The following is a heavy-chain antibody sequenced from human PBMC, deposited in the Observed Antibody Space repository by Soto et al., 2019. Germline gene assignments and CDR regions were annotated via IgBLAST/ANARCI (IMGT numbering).Heavy chain of an antibody. V-gene: IGHV3-74*01. D-gene: IGHD6-13*01. CDR1: GFTFSSYW. CDR3: ARGSIAAAGTTLDYYYYGMDV. J-gene: IGHJ6*02. CDR2: INSDGSST. Sequence: QAGGSLRLSCAASGFTFSSYWMHWVRQAPGKGLVWVSRINSDGSSTSYADSVKGRFTISRDNAKNTLYLQMNSLRAEDTAVYYCARGSIAAAGTTLDYYYYGMDVWGQGTTVTVS.